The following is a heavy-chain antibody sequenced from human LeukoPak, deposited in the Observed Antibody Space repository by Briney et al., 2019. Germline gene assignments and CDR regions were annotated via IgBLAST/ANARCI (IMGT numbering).Heavy chain of an antibody. CDR3: ARDLDQNYYDSSGYYY. J-gene: IGHJ4*02. V-gene: IGHV4-61*02. CDR1: GGSISSSGYC. CDR2: IYTSGST. D-gene: IGHD3-22*01. Sequence: SETLSLTCTVSGGSISSSGYCWGWIRQPAGKGLEWIGRIYTSGSTNYNPSLKSRVTISVDTSKNQFSLKLSSVTAADTAVYYCARDLDQNYYDSSGYYYWGQGTLVTVST.